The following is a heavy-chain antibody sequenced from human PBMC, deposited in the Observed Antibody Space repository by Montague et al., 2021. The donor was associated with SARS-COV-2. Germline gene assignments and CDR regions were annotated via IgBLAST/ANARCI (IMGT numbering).Heavy chain of an antibody. J-gene: IGHJ4*02. D-gene: IGHD2-15*01. CDR1: GGSISSYY. V-gene: IGHV4-59*01. CDR3: ASPGGYCSGGSCYYVY. CDR2: IYYSGSS. Sequence: SETLSLTCTVSGGSISSYYWSWIRQPPGKGLEWIGYIYYSGSSNYNPSLKSRVTISIDTSKNQFSLNLSSVTAADGAVYYCASPGGYCSGGSCYYVYWGLGALVSVSS.